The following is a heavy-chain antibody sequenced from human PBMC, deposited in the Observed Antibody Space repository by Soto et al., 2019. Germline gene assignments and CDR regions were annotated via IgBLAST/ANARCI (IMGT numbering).Heavy chain of an antibody. CDR1: GFTFSSYD. Sequence: PGGSLRLSCSASGFTFSSYDMHWVRQGPGKGLEWVSAIGTAGDTNYAGSVKGRFTISRENAKNSLYLQMNSLRAGDTAIYFCARAIGPTLFDYWCQGTLVTVSS. CDR3: ARAIGPTLFDY. J-gene: IGHJ4*02. CDR2: IGTAGDT. V-gene: IGHV3-13*04. D-gene: IGHD3-22*01.